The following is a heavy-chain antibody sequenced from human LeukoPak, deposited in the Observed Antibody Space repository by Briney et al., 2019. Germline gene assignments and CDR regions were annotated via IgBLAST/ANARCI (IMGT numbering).Heavy chain of an antibody. CDR3: ARPLGRDYYYGMDV. D-gene: IGHD3/OR15-3a*01. CDR1: GFTFSSYA. V-gene: IGHV3-30*04. CDR2: ISYDGSNK. J-gene: IGHJ6*04. Sequence: GRSLRLSCAASGFTFSSYAMHWVRQAPGKGLEWVAVISYDGSNKYYADSVKGRFTISRDNSKNTLYLQMNSLRAEGTAVYYCARPLGRDYYYGMDVWGKGTTVTVSS.